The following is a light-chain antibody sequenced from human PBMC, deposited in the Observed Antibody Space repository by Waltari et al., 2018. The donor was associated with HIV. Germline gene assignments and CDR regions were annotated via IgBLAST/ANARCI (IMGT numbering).Light chain of an antibody. CDR3: QQRADWPLT. V-gene: IGKV3-11*01. Sequence: DIVLTQSPVTLSLSLGERATLSCRASQRVDTFLAWYQQRPGQAPRLLIYEASRRASGIPARFSGTGSGTDYTLTISSVEPEDFAVYYCQQRADWPLTFGGGTRVDIK. CDR2: EAS. CDR1: QRVDTF. J-gene: IGKJ4*01.